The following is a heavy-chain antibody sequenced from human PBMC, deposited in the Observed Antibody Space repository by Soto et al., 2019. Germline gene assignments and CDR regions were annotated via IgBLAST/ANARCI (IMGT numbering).Heavy chain of an antibody. CDR3: ASVSSSSSQDYYYGMDV. CDR1: GGSISSYY. V-gene: IGHV4-4*07. J-gene: IGHJ6*02. CDR2: IYTSGST. D-gene: IGHD6-6*01. Sequence: QVQLQESGPGLVKPSETLSLTCTVSGGSISSYYWSWIRQPAGKGLEWIGRIYTSGSTNYNPSLKSRVPMSVDTSKNQFSLKLSSVTAADTAVYYCASVSSSSSQDYYYGMDVWGQGTTVTVSS.